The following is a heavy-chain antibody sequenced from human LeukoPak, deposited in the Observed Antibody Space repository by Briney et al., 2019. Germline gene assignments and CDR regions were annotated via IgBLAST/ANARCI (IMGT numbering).Heavy chain of an antibody. V-gene: IGHV3-21*01. CDR2: ISSSSSYI. D-gene: IGHD6-6*01. J-gene: IGHJ4*02. CDR1: GFTFSSYS. CDR3: ARGAARRTVNFDY. Sequence: GGSLRLSCAASGFTFSSYSMNWVRQAPGKGLEWVSSISSSSSYIYYADSVKGRFTISRDNAKNSLYLQMNSLRAEDTAVYYCARGAARRTVNFDYWGQGTPVTVFS.